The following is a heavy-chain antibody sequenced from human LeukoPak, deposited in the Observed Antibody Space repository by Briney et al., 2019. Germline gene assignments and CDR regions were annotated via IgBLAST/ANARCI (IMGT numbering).Heavy chain of an antibody. CDR1: GFTVSSNY. J-gene: IGHJ3*02. D-gene: IGHD3-22*01. CDR2: IYSGGST. CDR3: ARVHYDSSGYYPLFDAFDI. V-gene: IGHV3-53*01. Sequence: GGSLRLSCAASGFTVSSNYMSWVRQAPGKGLEWVSVIYSGGSTYYADSVKGRFTTSRDNSKNTLYLQMNSLRAEDTAVYYCARVHYDSSGYYPLFDAFDIWGQGTMVTVSS.